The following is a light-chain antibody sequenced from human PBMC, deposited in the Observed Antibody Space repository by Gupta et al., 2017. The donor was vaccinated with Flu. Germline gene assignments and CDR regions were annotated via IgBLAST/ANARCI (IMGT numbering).Light chain of an antibody. CDR3: QVWDSSSDHFVI. Sequence: SYVLTQPPSVSVAPGKTARITCGGNNIGSKSVHRYQQRPAQAPEVAVHDDSDRPSGVPERFSGSNSGNTATLTISRVEAGDEADDYCQVWDSSSDHFVIFGGGTKLTVL. J-gene: IGLJ2*01. CDR2: DDS. V-gene: IGLV3-21*03. CDR1: NIGSKS.